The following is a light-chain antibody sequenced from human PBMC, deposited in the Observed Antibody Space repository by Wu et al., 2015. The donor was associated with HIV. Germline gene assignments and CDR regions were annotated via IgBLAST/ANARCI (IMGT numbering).Light chain of an antibody. J-gene: IGKJ4*01. CDR2: GAS. CDR1: QSVSSSY. CDR3: PST. V-gene: IGKV3-20*01. Sequence: EIVLTQSPGTLSLSPGERATLSCRASQSVSSSYLAWYQQKPGQAPRLLIYGASSRATGIPDRFSGSGSGTDFTLTISRLEPEDFAVYYCPSTFGGGTKVEIK.